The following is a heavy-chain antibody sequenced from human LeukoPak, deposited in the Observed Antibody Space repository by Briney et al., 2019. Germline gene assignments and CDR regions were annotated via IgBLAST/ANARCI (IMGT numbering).Heavy chain of an antibody. J-gene: IGHJ6*03. V-gene: IGHV5-51*01. CDR2: IYPGDSDT. Sequence: GESLKISCKGSGYSFTSYWIGWVRQMPGKGLEWMGIIYPGDSDTRYSPSFQGQVTISADKSISTAYLQWSSLKASDTAMYYCARGADYGGNSDYYYMDVWGKGTTVTVSS. D-gene: IGHD4-23*01. CDR1: GYSFTSYW. CDR3: ARGADYGGNSDYYYMDV.